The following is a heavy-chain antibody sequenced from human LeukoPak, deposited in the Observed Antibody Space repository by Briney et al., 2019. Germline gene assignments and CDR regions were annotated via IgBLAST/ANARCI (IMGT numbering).Heavy chain of an antibody. CDR2: ISAYNGDT. V-gene: IGHV1-18*01. Sequence: ASEKVSCKASGYTFTSYGISWVRQAPGQGLEWMGWISAYNGDTNYAQKLQGRVTMTTDTSTSTAYMELRSLRSDDTAVYYCARDLLIVVVPAAMATSNYGMDVWGQGTTVTVSS. D-gene: IGHD2-2*01. J-gene: IGHJ6*02. CDR1: GYTFTSYG. CDR3: ARDLLIVVVPAAMATSNYGMDV.